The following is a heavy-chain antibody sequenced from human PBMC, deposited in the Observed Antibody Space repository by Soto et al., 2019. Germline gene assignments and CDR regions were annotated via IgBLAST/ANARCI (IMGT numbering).Heavy chain of an antibody. CDR3: AXXXXXXXXXXXX. CDR1: GYTFTSYY. J-gene: IGHJ3*01. V-gene: IGHV1-46*03. CDR2: INPSGGST. Sequence: VKVSCKASGYTFTSYYMHWVRQAPGQGLEWMGXINPSGGSTSYAQKFQGRVTMTRDTSTSTVYMELSSLRSEDTAVYYCAXXXXXXXXXXXXXGXGXMVXVSS.